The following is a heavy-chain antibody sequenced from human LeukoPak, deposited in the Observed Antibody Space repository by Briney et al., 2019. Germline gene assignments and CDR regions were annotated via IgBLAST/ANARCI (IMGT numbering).Heavy chain of an antibody. CDR1: GYTFTGYY. D-gene: IGHD6-6*01. J-gene: IGHJ4*02. CDR2: INPNSGGT. V-gene: IGHV1-2*02. Sequence: VASVKVSCKASGYTFTGYYMHWVRQAPGQGLEWMGWINPNSGGTNYAQKFQGRVTMTRDTSISTAYMELSRLRSDDTAVYYCARDPRGAARSPFFDYWGQGTLVTVSS. CDR3: ARDPRGAARSPFFDY.